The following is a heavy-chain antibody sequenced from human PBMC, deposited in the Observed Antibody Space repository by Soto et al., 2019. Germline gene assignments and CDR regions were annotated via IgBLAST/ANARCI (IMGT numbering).Heavy chain of an antibody. J-gene: IGHJ5*02. CDR3: ARDKSGGSRYNWFDP. D-gene: IGHD2-15*01. CDR2: IYSGGST. CDR1: GFTVSSNY. V-gene: IGHV3-53*01. Sequence: EVQLVESGGGLIQPGGSLRLSCAASGFTVSSNYMSWVRQAPGKGLEWVSVIYSGGSTYYADSVKGRFTISRDNSKNTLYLQMNSLRAEDTAVYYCARDKSGGSRYNWFDPWGQGTLVTVSS.